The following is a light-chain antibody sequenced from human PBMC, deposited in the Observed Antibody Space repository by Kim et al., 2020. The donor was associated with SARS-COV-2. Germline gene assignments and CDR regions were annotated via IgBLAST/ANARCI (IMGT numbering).Light chain of an antibody. J-gene: IGLJ2*01. CDR1: SGSIASNY. CDR3: QSYDSSNVV. Sequence: NFMLTQPHSVSESSGKTVTISCTRSSGSIASNYVQWYQQRPGSAPTTVIYEDNQRPSGVPDRFSGSIDSSSNSASLTISGLKTEDEADYYCQSYDSSNVVFGGGTQLTVL. V-gene: IGLV6-57*04. CDR2: EDN.